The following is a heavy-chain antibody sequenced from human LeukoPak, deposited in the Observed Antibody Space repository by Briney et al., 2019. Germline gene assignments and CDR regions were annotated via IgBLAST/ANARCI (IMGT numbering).Heavy chain of an antibody. Sequence: PGGSLRLSCVVSGFTFSSYSMNWVRQAPGKGLEWVSSISSSSSYIYYADSVKGRFTISRDNAKNSLYLQMNSLRAEDTAVYYCARLVVTAILGFDPWGQGTLVTVSS. J-gene: IGHJ5*02. D-gene: IGHD2-21*02. V-gene: IGHV3-21*01. CDR2: ISSSSSYI. CDR3: ARLVVTAILGFDP. CDR1: GFTFSSYS.